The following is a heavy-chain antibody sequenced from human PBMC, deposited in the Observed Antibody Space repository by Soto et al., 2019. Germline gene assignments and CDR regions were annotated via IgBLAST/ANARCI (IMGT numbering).Heavy chain of an antibody. CDR3: AKTFPSGWGFYYYYGMDV. CDR1: GFTFSSYD. D-gene: IGHD6-19*01. V-gene: IGHV3-30*18. CDR2: ISYDGTNK. J-gene: IGHJ6*02. Sequence: GGSLRLSCAASGFTFSSYDMHWFRQAPGKGLEWVAVISYDGTNKYFADSVKGRFTISRDNSKNTLYLQMNSLRAEDTAVYYCAKTFPSGWGFYYYYGMDVWGQGTTVTAP.